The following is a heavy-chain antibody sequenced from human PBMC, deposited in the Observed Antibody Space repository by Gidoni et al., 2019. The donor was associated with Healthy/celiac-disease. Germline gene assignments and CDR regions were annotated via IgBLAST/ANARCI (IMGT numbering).Heavy chain of an antibody. J-gene: IGHJ4*02. CDR3: ARGLRGSLDY. Sequence: QVQLQQWGAGLLKPSATLSLTCAVYGGSFSGYYWSWVRQPPGKGLEWIGEINHSGSTNYNPSLKSRVTISVDTSKNQFSLKLSSVTAADTAVYYGARGLRGSLDYWGQGTLVTVSS. V-gene: IGHV4-34*01. CDR2: INHSGST. CDR1: GGSFSGYY. D-gene: IGHD1-26*01.